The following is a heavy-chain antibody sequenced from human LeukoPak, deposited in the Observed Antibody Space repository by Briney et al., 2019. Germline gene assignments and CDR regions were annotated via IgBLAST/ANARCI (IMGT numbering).Heavy chain of an antibody. CDR3: AKMVTGHNYFDP. CDR1: GFTFSNYA. D-gene: IGHD1-20*01. V-gene: IGHV3-23*01. CDR2: ISGSGGST. J-gene: IGHJ5*02. Sequence: PGGSLRLSCAASGFTFSNYAMNWVRQAPGKGLDWVSAISGSGGSTDYANSVKGRFTISRDNSKNVLYLQVNSLRAEDTAIYYCAKMVTGHNYFDPWGQGTLVTVSS.